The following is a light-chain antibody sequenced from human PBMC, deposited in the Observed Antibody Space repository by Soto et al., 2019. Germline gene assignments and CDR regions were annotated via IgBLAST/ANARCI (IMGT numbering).Light chain of an antibody. Sequence: DIQMTQSPSTLSGSVGDRVTITCGTSQTISSWLAWYQQKPGKAPKLLIYDASILESGVPSRFSGSGSGTEFTLTISSLQPDDFATYYCQQYNSYSWTFGQGTKVDI. CDR2: DAS. V-gene: IGKV1-5*01. CDR1: QTISSW. J-gene: IGKJ1*01. CDR3: QQYNSYSWT.